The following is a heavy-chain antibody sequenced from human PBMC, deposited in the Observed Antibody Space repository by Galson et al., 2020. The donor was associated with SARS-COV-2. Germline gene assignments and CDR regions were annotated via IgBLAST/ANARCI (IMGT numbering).Heavy chain of an antibody. V-gene: IGHV4-34*01. Sequence: SETLSLTCAVYGGSFSDYYWSWIRQPPGKGLEWIGEINHSGSTNYNPSLKSRVTISVDTSKSQFSLKLSSVTAADTAVYYCARGRSAARIKAYMDVWGKGTTVTVSS. CDR1: GGSFSDYY. J-gene: IGHJ6*03. D-gene: IGHD6-6*01. CDR3: ARGRSAARIKAYMDV. CDR2: INHSGST.